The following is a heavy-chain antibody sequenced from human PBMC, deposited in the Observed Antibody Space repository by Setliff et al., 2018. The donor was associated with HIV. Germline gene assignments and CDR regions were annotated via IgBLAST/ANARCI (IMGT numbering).Heavy chain of an antibody. CDR1: GFSFSSYG. D-gene: IGHD4-17*01. CDR2: ITGSDGAV. V-gene: IGHV3-48*04. Sequence: GGSLRLSCAASGFSFSSYGMNWVRQAPGKGLEWVSYITGSDGAVFYADSVKGRFTVSRDNAENSLSLQMNSLRAEDTAVYYCARLAPPDDYGDLGGIDHWGQGTLVTVSS. CDR3: ARLAPPDDYGDLGGIDH. J-gene: IGHJ4*02.